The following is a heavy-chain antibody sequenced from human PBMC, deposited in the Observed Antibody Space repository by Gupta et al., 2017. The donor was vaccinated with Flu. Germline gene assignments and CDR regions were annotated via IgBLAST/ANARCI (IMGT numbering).Heavy chain of an antibody. V-gene: IGHV3-74*01. CDR1: VVTLSSYW. Sequence: VQLVESGGGLVQPWGSLRLSCAASVVTLSSYWMHWVRQAPGKGLVWVSRINSDGSSTSYADSVKGRFTISRDNAKNTLYLQMNSLRAEDTAVYYCARARADYGDGWFDPWGQGTLVTVSS. J-gene: IGHJ5*02. CDR2: INSDGSST. CDR3: ARARADYGDGWFDP. D-gene: IGHD4-17*01.